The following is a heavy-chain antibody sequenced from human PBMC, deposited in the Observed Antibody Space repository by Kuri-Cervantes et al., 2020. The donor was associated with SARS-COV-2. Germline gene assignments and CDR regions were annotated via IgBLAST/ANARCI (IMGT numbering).Heavy chain of an antibody. Sequence: GESLKISCAASGFTFTDYWMSWVRQAPGKGLEWVSVIYSGGSTYYADSAQGRFTISRDNSKNTLYLQMNSLRVEDTAVYYCAREDRYGGNLNWFDPWGQGTLVTVSS. CDR2: IYSGGST. CDR3: AREDRYGGNLNWFDP. J-gene: IGHJ5*02. V-gene: IGHV3-53*01. D-gene: IGHD1-26*01. CDR1: GFTFTDYW.